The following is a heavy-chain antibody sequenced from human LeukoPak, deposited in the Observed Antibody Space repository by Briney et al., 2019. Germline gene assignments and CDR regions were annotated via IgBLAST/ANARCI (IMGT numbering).Heavy chain of an antibody. CDR3: ARTAHYYYDSSGYNLDAFDI. CDR1: GYSFTSCW. Sequence: GESLKISCKGSGYSFTSCWIGWVRQMPGKSLEWMGIIYPGDSDTRYSPSFQGQVTISADKSISTAYLQWSSLKASDTAMYYCARTAHYYYDSSGYNLDAFDIWGQGTMVTVSS. V-gene: IGHV5-51*01. D-gene: IGHD3-22*01. CDR2: IYPGDSDT. J-gene: IGHJ3*02.